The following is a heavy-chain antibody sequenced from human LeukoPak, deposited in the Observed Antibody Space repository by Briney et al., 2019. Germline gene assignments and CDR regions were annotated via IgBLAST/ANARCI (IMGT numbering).Heavy chain of an antibody. J-gene: IGHJ4*02. D-gene: IGHD2-2*01. CDR3: ARDRTVAGCSSTSCPKGLGY. V-gene: IGHV1-2*02. CDR1: GYTFTGYH. Sequence: ASVKVSCKASGYTFTGYHMHWVRQAPGQGLEWMGWINPNSGGTNYAQKFQGRVTMTRDTSISTAYMELSRLRSDDTAVYYCARDRTVAGCSSTSCPKGLGYWGQGTLVTVSS. CDR2: INPNSGGT.